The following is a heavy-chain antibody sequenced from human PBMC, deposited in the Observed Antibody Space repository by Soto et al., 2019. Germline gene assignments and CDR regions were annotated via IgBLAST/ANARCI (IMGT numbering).Heavy chain of an antibody. V-gene: IGHV1-3*01. CDR3: ARYSGNYQDAFDI. CDR2: INGGSGKT. D-gene: IGHD1-26*01. CDR1: GFTFTLYS. Sequence: QVQLVQSGAEVKKPGASVKVSCRASGFTFTLYSMHWVRQAPGQRLEWMGWINGGSGKTKYSQKFKGRVTIARDTSAITAYMEVRSLRSEDTAVYYCARYSGNYQDAFDIWGQGTMVTVSS. J-gene: IGHJ3*02.